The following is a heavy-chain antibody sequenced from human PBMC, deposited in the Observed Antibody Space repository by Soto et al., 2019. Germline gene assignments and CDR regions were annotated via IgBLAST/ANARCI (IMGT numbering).Heavy chain of an antibody. V-gene: IGHV3-48*03. CDR1: GFTFSSYE. D-gene: IGHD1-7*01. CDR2: ISSSGSTI. CDR3: ARVWNYRDGDY. J-gene: IGHJ4*02. Sequence: EVQLVESGGGLVQPGGSLRLSCAASGFTFSSYEMNWVRQAPGKGLEWVSYISSSGSTIYYADSVKGRFTISRDNAKNSLYLQMNSLRAEDTAVYYCARVWNYRDGDYWGQGTLVNVSP.